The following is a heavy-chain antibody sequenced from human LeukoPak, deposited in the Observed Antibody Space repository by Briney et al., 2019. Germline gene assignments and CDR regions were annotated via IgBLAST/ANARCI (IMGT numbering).Heavy chain of an antibody. CDR3: ARWDAHYYEGDNWFDP. V-gene: IGHV1-69*01. CDR1: GGTFSNYA. CDR2: IVPVFGAA. J-gene: IGHJ5*02. Sequence: SVKVSCKASGGTFSNYAISWVRQAPGQGLEWMGGIVPVFGAADYAQKFQDRVTITADESTGTAYMELSSLRSEDTAMYYCARWDAHYYEGDNWFDPWGQGTLVTVSS. D-gene: IGHD3-16*01.